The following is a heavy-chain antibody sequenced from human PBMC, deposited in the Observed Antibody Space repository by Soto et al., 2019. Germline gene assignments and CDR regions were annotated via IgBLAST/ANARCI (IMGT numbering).Heavy chain of an antibody. J-gene: IGHJ4*02. D-gene: IGHD3-9*01. V-gene: IGHV1-69*13. Sequence: ASVKVSCKASGGTFSSYAISWVRQAPGQGLEWMGGIIPIFGTANYAQKFQGRVTITADESTSTAYMELSSLRSEDTAVYYCARTYYDILTGYYISPGGLDYWGQGTLVTVSS. CDR2: IIPIFGTA. CDR3: ARTYYDILTGYYISPGGLDY. CDR1: GGTFSSYA.